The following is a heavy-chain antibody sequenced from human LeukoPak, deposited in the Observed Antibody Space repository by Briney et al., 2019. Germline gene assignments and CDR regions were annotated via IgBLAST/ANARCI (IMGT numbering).Heavy chain of an antibody. CDR1: GGTFSSYA. CDR2: IIPIFGTA. Sequence: SVKVSCKASGGTFSSYAISWVRQAPGQGLEWMGGIIPIFGTANYAQKFQGRVTITTDESTSTAYMELSSLRSEDTAVYYCARGLNLVGATPLGYWGQGTLVTVSS. J-gene: IGHJ4*02. D-gene: IGHD1-26*01. CDR3: ARGLNLVGATPLGY. V-gene: IGHV1-69*05.